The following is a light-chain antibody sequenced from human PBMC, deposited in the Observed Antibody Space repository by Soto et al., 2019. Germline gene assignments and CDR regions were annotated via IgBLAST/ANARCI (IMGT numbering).Light chain of an antibody. Sequence: NFMLTQPHSVSESPGKTLTISCTRSSGSIASTYVQWFQQRPGSTPTIVIYEDSQRPSGVPDRFSGSIDRSSNSASLTISGLTTDDEADYYCQSYDISNVVFDGGTKVTVL. CDR1: SGSIASTY. CDR2: EDS. CDR3: QSYDISNVV. V-gene: IGLV6-57*04. J-gene: IGLJ3*02.